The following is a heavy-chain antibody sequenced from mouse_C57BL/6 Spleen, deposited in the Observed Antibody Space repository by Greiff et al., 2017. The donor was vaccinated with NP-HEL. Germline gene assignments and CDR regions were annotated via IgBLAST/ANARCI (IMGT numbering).Heavy chain of an antibody. D-gene: IGHD2-2*01. V-gene: IGHV2-3*01. Sequence: VKLVESGPGLVAPSQSLSITCTVSGFSLTSYGVSWVRQPPGKGLEWLGVIWGDGSTNYHSALISRLSISKDNSKSQVFLKLNSLQTDDTATYYCAKPKNSDYGYDDYYAMDYGGQGTSVTVSS. CDR1: GFSLTSYG. J-gene: IGHJ4*01. CDR2: IWGDGST. CDR3: AKPKNSDYGYDDYYAMDY.